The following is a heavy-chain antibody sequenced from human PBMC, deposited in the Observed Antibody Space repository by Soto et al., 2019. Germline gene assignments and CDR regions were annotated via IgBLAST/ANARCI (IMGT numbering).Heavy chain of an antibody. V-gene: IGHV3-30*18. J-gene: IGHJ4*02. CDR3: AKGARHYSGYDRFDY. CDR2: ISYDGSDK. D-gene: IGHD5-12*01. CDR1: GFTFSSYG. Sequence: QVQLVESGGGVVQPGRSLRLSCAASGFTFSSYGMHWVRQAPGKGLEWVAIISYDGSDKYYADSVKGRFNISRDNSKNILDRLMDTLRAEDTAVYYCAKGARHYSGYDRFDYWGQGALVTVSS.